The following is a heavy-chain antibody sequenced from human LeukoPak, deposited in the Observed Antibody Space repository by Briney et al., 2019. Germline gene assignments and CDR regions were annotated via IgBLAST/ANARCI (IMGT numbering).Heavy chain of an antibody. CDR3: AKVRFYGDYFPGYDY. J-gene: IGHJ4*02. D-gene: IGHD4-17*01. CDR1: GFTFDDYG. V-gene: IGHV3-20*04. Sequence: PGGSLRLSCAASGFTFDDYGMSWVRHAPGKGLEWVSGTNWNGGSTGYADSVKGRFTISRDNARNYLYLQMNSLRAEDTAVYYCAKVRFYGDYFPGYDYWGQGTLVTVSS. CDR2: TNWNGGST.